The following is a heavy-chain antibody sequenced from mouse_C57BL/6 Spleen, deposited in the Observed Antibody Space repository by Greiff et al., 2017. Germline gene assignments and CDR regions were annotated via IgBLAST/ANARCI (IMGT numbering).Heavy chain of an antibody. CDR3: ARGYGNYFDY. CDR1: GYTFTSYG. V-gene: IGHV1-81*01. Sequence: VQLQQSGAELARPGASVKLSCKASGYTFTSYGISWVKQRTGQGLEWIGEIYPRSGNTYYNEKFKGKATLTADKSSSTAYMELRSLTSEDSAVYFCARGYGNYFDYWGQGTTLTVSS. D-gene: IGHD2-1*01. J-gene: IGHJ2*01. CDR2: IYPRSGNT.